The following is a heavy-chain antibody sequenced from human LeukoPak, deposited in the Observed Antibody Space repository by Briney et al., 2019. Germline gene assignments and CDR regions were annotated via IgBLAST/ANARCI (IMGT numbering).Heavy chain of an antibody. CDR3: ARSAREVLWFGELVGYFQH. CDR1: GGSISSSSYF. Sequence: SETLSLTCTVSGGSISSSSYFWGWIRQPPGKGLEWIGYIYYSGSTNYNPSLKSRVTISVDTSKNQFSLKLSSVTAADTAVYYCARSAREVLWFGELVGYFQHWGQGTLVTVSS. J-gene: IGHJ1*01. CDR2: IYYSGST. V-gene: IGHV4-61*05. D-gene: IGHD3-10*01.